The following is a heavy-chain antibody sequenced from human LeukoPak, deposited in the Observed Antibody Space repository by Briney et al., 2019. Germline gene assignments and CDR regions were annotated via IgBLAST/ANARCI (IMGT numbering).Heavy chain of an antibody. V-gene: IGHV4-30-2*01. CDR1: GGSISSGGYY. J-gene: IGHJ6*02. CDR2: INHSGST. Sequence: SQTLSLTCTVSGGSISSGGYYWSWIRQPPGKGLEWIGEINHSGSTNYNPSLKSRVTISVDTSKNQFSLKLSSVTAADTAVYYCARGRRYYYGMDVWGQGTTVTVSS. CDR3: ARGRRYYYGMDV.